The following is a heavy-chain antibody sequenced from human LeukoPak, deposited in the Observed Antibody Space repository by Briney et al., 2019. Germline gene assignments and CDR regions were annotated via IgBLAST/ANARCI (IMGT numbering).Heavy chain of an antibody. Sequence: PGGSLRLSCAASGFTFSSYSMNWVRQAPGKGLEWVSYISSSSSTIYYADSVKGRFTISRDNAKNSLYLQMNSLRAEDTAVYYCARDPADGGFWSGYYTPDYYYGMDVWGQGTTVTVSS. D-gene: IGHD3-3*01. CDR3: ARDPADGGFWSGYYTPDYYYGMDV. CDR1: GFTFSSYS. CDR2: ISSSSSTI. J-gene: IGHJ6*02. V-gene: IGHV3-48*01.